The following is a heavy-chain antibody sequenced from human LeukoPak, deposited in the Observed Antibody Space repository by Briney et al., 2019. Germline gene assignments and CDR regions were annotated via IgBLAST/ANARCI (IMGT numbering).Heavy chain of an antibody. J-gene: IGHJ4*02. CDR1: GFTFSVSF. CDR3: GTSSWYRLAY. CDR2: SINKDDSYTA. D-gene: IGHD6-13*01. Sequence: GGSLRLSCAASGFTFSVSFTSWVRQAPGEGLEWVGCSINKDDSYTAEYAESVKGRFTIARDESKNSLYLQISSLETEDAAVYYCGTSSWYRLAYWGQGSLVSVSS. V-gene: IGHV3-72*01.